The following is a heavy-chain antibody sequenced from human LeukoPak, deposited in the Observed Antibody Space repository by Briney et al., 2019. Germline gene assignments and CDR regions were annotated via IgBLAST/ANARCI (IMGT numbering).Heavy chain of an antibody. CDR2: IYPGDSDT. Sequence: EESLKISCKGSGYSFTSYWIAWVRQMPGKGLEWMGIIYPGDSDTKYSPSFQGQVTMSADKSISTAYLQWSSLKASDTAMYYCARQGGYSGYDLDYWGQGTLVTVSS. CDR1: GYSFTSYW. J-gene: IGHJ4*02. D-gene: IGHD5-12*01. V-gene: IGHV5-51*01. CDR3: ARQGGYSGYDLDY.